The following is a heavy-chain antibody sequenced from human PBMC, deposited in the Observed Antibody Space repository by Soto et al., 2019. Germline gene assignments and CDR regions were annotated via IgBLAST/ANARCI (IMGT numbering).Heavy chain of an antibody. CDR3: ARGSYDFDY. CDR2: INAGNGNT. V-gene: IGHV1-3*01. D-gene: IGHD5-12*01. CDR1: GYTFTNYA. Sequence: QVQLVQSGAEVKKPGASVKVSCKASGYTFTNYAMHWVRQAPGQRLEWMGWINAGNGNTKYSQKFQGRITITRNTSASTAYMDLSSLRSEDTAVYYCARGSYDFDYWGQGTLVTVSS. J-gene: IGHJ4*02.